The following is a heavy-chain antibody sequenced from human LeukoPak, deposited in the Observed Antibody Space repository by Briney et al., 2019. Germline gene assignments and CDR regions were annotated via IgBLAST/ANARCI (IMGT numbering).Heavy chain of an antibody. D-gene: IGHD5-12*01. CDR2: ISSSGSTI. Sequence: GGSLRLSCAASGFTFSDYYTIWIRQAPGKGLEWVSYISSSGSTIYYADSVKGRFTISRDNAKNSLYLQMNSLRAEDTAVYYCASSKNRGYGGYWGQGTLVTVSS. CDR1: GFTFSDYY. CDR3: ASSKNRGYGGY. J-gene: IGHJ4*02. V-gene: IGHV3-11*01.